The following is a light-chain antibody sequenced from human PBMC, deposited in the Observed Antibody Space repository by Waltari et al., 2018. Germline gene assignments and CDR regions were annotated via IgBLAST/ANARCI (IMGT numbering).Light chain of an antibody. V-gene: IGLV2-23*01. J-gene: IGLJ3*02. Sequence: QSALTQPASVSGSPGQSITISCTATSSDAGRYNLVSCNQHHPGKAPKLRIYEGSKRPSGVSNRFSGSKSGNTASLTISGLQAEDEADYYCCSYAGSSTWVFGGGTKLTVL. CDR2: EGS. CDR1: SSDAGRYNL. CDR3: CSYAGSSTWV.